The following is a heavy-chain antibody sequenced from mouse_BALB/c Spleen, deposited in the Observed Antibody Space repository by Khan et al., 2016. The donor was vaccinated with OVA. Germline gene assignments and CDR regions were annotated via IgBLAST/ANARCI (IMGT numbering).Heavy chain of an antibody. J-gene: IGHJ4*01. CDR2: ISNGGGST. Sequence: EVELVESGGGLVQPGGSLKLSCATSGFTLIDYYMYWVRQTPEKRLEWVAYISNGGGSTSYPDTVKGRFTISRAKAKQHLYLQMSRLKSEDTAMYYCARQLYGAMDHWGQGTSVTVSS. V-gene: IGHV5-12*02. D-gene: IGHD2-12*01. CDR1: GFTLIDYY. CDR3: ARQLYGAMDH.